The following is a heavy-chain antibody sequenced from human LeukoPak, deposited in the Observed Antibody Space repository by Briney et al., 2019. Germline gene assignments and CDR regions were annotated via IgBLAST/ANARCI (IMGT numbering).Heavy chain of an antibody. CDR3: ARVPVGVAMVTDYGMDV. D-gene: IGHD5-18*01. CDR1: GYTFTDYY. J-gene: IGHJ6*02. V-gene: IGHV1-2*06. CDR2: INPNSGGT. Sequence: ASVKVSCKASGYTFTDYYMHWVRQAPGQGLEWMGRINPNSGGTNYAQKFQGRVTMTRDTSISTAYMELSRLRSDDTAVYYCARVPVGVAMVTDYGMDVWGQGTTVTVSS.